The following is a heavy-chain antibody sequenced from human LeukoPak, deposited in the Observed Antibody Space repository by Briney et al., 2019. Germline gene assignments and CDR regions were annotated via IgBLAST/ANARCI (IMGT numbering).Heavy chain of an antibody. D-gene: IGHD2-2*01. CDR1: GFTFSDYY. V-gene: IGHV3-11*01. CDR3: ARVPPARYCSSTSCHRWFDP. CDR2: ISSSGSTI. Sequence: GGSLRLSCAASGFTFSDYYMSWIRQAPGKGLEWVSYISSSGSTIYYADSVKGRFTISRDNAKNSLYLQMNSLRAEDTAVYYCARVPPARYCSSTSCHRWFDPWGQGTLVTVSS. J-gene: IGHJ5*02.